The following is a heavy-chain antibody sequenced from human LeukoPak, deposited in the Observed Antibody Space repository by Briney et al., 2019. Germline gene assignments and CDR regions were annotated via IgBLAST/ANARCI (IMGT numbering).Heavy chain of an antibody. Sequence: SVKVSCKASGGTFSSYAISWVRQAPGQGLEWMGGIFPIFGTANYAQKFQGRVTITTDESTSTAYMELSSLRSEDTAVYYCASSPLGDIVVVPAAPGVYYYYYMDVGGKGTTVTVSS. CDR1: GGTFSSYA. V-gene: IGHV1-69*05. CDR2: IFPIFGTA. J-gene: IGHJ6*03. CDR3: ASSPLGDIVVVPAAPGVYYYYYMDV. D-gene: IGHD2-2*01.